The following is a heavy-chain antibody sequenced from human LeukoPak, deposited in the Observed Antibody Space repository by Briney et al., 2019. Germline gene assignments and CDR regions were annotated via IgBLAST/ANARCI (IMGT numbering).Heavy chain of an antibody. CDR2: IYYSGST. Sequence: PSETLSLTCTVSGGSISSYYWSWIRQAPGMGLEWIGCIYYSGSTNYNPSLKSRVAISVDTSKDQFSLRLPSVTAADTAVYYCARSFLGDWYFDLWGRGTLVTVSS. D-gene: IGHD1-26*01. CDR3: ARSFLGDWYFDL. J-gene: IGHJ2*01. V-gene: IGHV4-59*01. CDR1: GGSISSYY.